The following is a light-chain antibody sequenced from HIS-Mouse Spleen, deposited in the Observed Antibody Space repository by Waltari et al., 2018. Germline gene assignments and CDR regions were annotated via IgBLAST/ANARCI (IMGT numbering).Light chain of an antibody. CDR3: SSYTSSSTEV. J-gene: IGLJ2*01. CDR2: DVS. CDR1: HRDVGGYNY. V-gene: IGLV2-14*03. Sequence: QSALTQPASVSGSPGQPITISCTGPHRDVGGYNYVPWYQQHPGKAPKLMIYDVSNRPSGVSNRFSGSKSGNTASLTISGLQAEDEADYYCSSYTSSSTEVFGGGTKLTVL.